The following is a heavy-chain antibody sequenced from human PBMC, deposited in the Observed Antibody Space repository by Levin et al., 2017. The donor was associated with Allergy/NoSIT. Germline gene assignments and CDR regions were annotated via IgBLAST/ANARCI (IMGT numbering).Heavy chain of an antibody. CDR2: ISDSGDTK. Sequence: GGSLRLSCAASGFTFAGYAMQWVRQAPGKGLEWVSVISDSGDTKYYADSVKGRFTISRDNSKNTLYLQMTSLRAEDTAVYYVLMVCGGSNCLPPDVRGKGTTVTVSS. J-gene: IGHJ6*04. CDR1: GFTFAGYA. CDR3: LMVCGGSNCLPPDV. V-gene: IGHV3-23*01. D-gene: IGHD2-15*01.